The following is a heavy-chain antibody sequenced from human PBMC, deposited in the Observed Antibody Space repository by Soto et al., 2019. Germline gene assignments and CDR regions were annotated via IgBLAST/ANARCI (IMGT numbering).Heavy chain of an antibody. D-gene: IGHD3-22*01. CDR1: GGPVSDGSYY. Sequence: SETLSLTCTVSGGPVSDGSYYWTWIRQPPGKGLEWIGYIHYSGSTNYNPSLKSRVTISVDTSKNQFSLKLSSVTAADTAVYYCAREISAYLDYWGQGALVTVSS. CDR2: IHYSGST. V-gene: IGHV4-61*01. CDR3: AREISAYLDY. J-gene: IGHJ4*02.